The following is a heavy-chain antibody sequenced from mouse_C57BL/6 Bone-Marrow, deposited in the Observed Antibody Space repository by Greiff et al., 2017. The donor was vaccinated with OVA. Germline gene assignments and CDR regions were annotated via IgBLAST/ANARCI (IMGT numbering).Heavy chain of an antibody. Sequence: EVQLQQSGTVLARPGASVTMSCKTSGYTFTSYWMHWVQQRPGQGLEWIGAISTGNSDTSYHQKFKGKAKLTAVTAASTSYMELSSLTNEDAAVDYGTRGVTLYYFDYWGQGTTLTVSS. J-gene: IGHJ2*01. D-gene: IGHD2-1*01. CDR1: GYTFTSYW. V-gene: IGHV1-5*01. CDR3: TRGVTLYYFDY. CDR2: ISTGNSDT.